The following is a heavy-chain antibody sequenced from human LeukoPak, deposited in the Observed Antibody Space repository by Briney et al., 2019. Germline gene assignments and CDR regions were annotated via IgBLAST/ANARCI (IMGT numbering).Heavy chain of an antibody. CDR1: GGSISSNNYY. CDR2: IYYSGST. J-gene: IGHJ4*02. CDR3: ARDARVQKWFGELLKTKTCYFDY. D-gene: IGHD3-10*01. Sequence: PSETLSLTCTVSGGSISSNNYYWGWIRQPPGKGLQWIGSIYYSGSTYSNPSLKSRVTISVDTSKNQFSLRLSSVTAADTAVYYCARDARVQKWFGELLKTKTCYFDYWGQGALVTVSS. V-gene: IGHV4-39*07.